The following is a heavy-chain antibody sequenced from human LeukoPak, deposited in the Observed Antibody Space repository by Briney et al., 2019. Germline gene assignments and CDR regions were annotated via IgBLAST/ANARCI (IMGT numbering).Heavy chain of an antibody. CDR1: GYTFTGYY. V-gene: IGHV1-2*02. CDR3: ARELCGYCSRTSAPDYYGMDV. D-gene: IGHD2-2*03. J-gene: IGHJ6*02. Sequence: ASVKVSCKASGYTFTGYYMHWVRQAPGQGLEWMGWINPNSGGTNYAQKFQGRVTMTRDTSISTAYMELSRLRSDDTAVYYCARELCGYCSRTSAPDYYGMDVWGQGTTVTVSS. CDR2: INPNSGGT.